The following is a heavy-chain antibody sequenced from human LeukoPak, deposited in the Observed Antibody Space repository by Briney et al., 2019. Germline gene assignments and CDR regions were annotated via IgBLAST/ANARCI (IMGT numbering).Heavy chain of an antibody. V-gene: IGHV1-18*01. J-gene: IGHJ5*02. D-gene: IGHD2-21*01. Sequence: ASVKVSCKASGYTFTSYGISWVRQAPGQGLEWMGWISAYNGNTIYAQKLQGRVTMTTYTSTSTAFMELRSLRSYDPAVYYCATGDEMWWFDPWGQGTLVTVSS. CDR3: ATGDEMWWFDP. CDR1: GYTFTSYG. CDR2: ISAYNGNT.